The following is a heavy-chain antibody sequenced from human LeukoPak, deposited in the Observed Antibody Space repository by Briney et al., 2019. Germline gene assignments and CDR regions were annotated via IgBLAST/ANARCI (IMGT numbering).Heavy chain of an antibody. CDR1: GFTFSSYA. D-gene: IGHD2/OR15-2a*01. J-gene: IGHJ4*02. CDR2: ISGSGGST. CDR3: ARKALVSPRLSRNGRYYFDY. Sequence: PGGSLRLSCAASGFTFSSYAMSWVRQAPGKGLEWVSAISGSGGSTYYADSVKGRFTISRDNSKNTLYLQMNSLRAEDTAVYYCARKALVSPRLSRNGRYYFDYWGQGTLVTVSS. V-gene: IGHV3-23*01.